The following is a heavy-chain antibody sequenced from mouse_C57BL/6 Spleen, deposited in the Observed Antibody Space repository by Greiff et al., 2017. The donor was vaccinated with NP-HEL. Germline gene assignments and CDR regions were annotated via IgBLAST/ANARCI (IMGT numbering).Heavy chain of an antibody. Sequence: QVQLQQPGAELVRPGSSVKLSCTASGYTFTSYWMHWVKQRPIQGLEWIGNIDPSDSETHYNQKFKDKATLTVDKSSSTAYMQLSSLTSEDSAVYYCARLGGNYEGYAMDYWGQGTSVTVSS. CDR1: GYTFTSYW. CDR2: IDPSDSET. V-gene: IGHV1-52*01. D-gene: IGHD2-1*01. J-gene: IGHJ4*01. CDR3: ARLGGNYEGYAMDY.